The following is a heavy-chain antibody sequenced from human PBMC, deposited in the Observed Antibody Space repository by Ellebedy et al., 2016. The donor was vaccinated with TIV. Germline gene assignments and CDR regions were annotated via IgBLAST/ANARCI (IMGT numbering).Heavy chain of an antibody. D-gene: IGHD3-10*01. J-gene: IGHJ3*02. Sequence: PGGSLRLSCAASGFTFSSYGMHWVRQAPGKGLEWVAAISYDGTNKDYTDSVKGRFTISRDKSKNPLYLQLNSLRAEDTAVYYCAKPYDSGSYHDAFDIWGQGTMVTVSS. CDR1: GFTFSSYG. CDR2: ISYDGTNK. CDR3: AKPYDSGSYHDAFDI. V-gene: IGHV3-30*18.